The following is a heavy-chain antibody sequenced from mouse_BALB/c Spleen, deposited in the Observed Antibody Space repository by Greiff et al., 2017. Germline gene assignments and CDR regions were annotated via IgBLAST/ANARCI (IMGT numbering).Heavy chain of an antibody. Sequence: QVQLQQSGPSLVQPSQSLSITCTVSGFSLTSYGVHWVRQSPGKGLEWLGVIWRGGSTDYNAASMSRLSITKDNSKSQVFLKLNSLQTDDTATYYCAKLGNYPYAMDYWGQGTSVTVSS. CDR2: IWRGGST. V-gene: IGHV2-5-1*01. CDR3: AKLGNYPYAMDY. CDR1: GFSLTSYG. J-gene: IGHJ4*01. D-gene: IGHD2-1*01.